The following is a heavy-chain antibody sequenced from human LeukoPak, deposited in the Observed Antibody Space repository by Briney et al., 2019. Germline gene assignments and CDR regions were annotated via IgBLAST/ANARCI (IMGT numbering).Heavy chain of an antibody. D-gene: IGHD3-22*01. Sequence: GGSLRLSCAASGFTFGNYGMHWVRQAPGKGLEWVAVLSYDGTDKSYADSVKGRFTISRDNSRNILYLQMNSLGADDTAVYYCARDIAGSSGYVNYWGQGTLVTVSS. CDR1: GFTFGNYG. J-gene: IGHJ4*02. CDR3: ARDIAGSSGYVNY. CDR2: LSYDGTDK. V-gene: IGHV3-30*03.